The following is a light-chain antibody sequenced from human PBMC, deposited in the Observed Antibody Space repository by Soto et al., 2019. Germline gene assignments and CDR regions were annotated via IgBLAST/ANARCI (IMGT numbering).Light chain of an antibody. CDR1: SSDVGGFNY. CDR2: EVN. CDR3: SSYTSSSTLIL. V-gene: IGLV2-14*01. J-gene: IGLJ2*01. Sequence: QSVLTQAASVSGSPGQSITISCTGTSSDVGGFNYVSWYQHHPGKAPKLIIYEVNNRPSGVSNRFSGSKSGNTASLTISGLQAEEEADYYCSSYTSSSTLILFGGGTKLTVL.